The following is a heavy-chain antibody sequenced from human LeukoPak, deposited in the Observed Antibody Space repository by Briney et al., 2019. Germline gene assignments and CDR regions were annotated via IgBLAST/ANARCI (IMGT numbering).Heavy chain of an antibody. D-gene: IGHD4-17*01. CDR3: AKSAAVTTAWFDP. CDR2: ITGGGGST. CDR1: GFTLRSYA. V-gene: IGHV3-23*01. Sequence: GGSLRLSCAASGFTLRSYAMSWVRQAPGEGLEWVSSITGGGGSTYYADSVKGRFTISRDDSKNTLCLQMNSLRAEDTAVYYCAKSAAVTTAWFDPWGQGTLLTVSS. J-gene: IGHJ5*02.